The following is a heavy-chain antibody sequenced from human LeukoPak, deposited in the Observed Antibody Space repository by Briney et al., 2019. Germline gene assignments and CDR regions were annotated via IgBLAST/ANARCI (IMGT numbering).Heavy chain of an antibody. D-gene: IGHD2-15*01. J-gene: IGHJ4*02. CDR2: ISYDGSNK. CDR3: ARVVVQNLNYFDY. CDR1: GFTFSSYS. V-gene: IGHV3-30-3*01. Sequence: GGSLRLSCAASGFTFSSYSMHWVRQAPGKGLGWVAVISYDGSNKYYADSVKGRFTISRDNSKNTLYLQMNSLRAEDTAVYYCARVVVQNLNYFDYWGQGTLVTVSS.